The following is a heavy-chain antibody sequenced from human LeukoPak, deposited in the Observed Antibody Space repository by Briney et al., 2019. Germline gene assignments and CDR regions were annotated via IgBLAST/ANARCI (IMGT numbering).Heavy chain of an antibody. CDR2: IYYTGNT. D-gene: IGHD6-19*01. CDR1: GDSIIGYY. Sequence: SETLSLTCSVSGDSIIGYYWGWIRQPPGKGLEWIGNIYYTGNTYYNSSLKSRVTISLDTSKNQFSLKVISMTAADTAVYYCARDSALAQAVMFDYWGQGTLVTVSS. V-gene: IGHV4-39*07. CDR3: ARDSALAQAVMFDY. J-gene: IGHJ4*02.